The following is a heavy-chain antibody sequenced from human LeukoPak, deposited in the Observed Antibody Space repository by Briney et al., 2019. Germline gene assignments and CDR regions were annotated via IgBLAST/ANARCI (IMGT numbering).Heavy chain of an antibody. CDR3: ARVRRDILTGYNPPYYYYYMDV. D-gene: IGHD3-9*01. CDR2: IYTSGST. J-gene: IGHJ6*03. Sequence: SETLSLTCTVSGGSISSYYWSWIRQPAGKGLEWIGRIYTSGSTNYNPSLKSRVTMSVDTSKNQFSLKLSSVTAADTAVYYCARVRRDILTGYNPPYYYYYMDVWGKGTTVTISS. CDR1: GGSISSYY. V-gene: IGHV4-4*07.